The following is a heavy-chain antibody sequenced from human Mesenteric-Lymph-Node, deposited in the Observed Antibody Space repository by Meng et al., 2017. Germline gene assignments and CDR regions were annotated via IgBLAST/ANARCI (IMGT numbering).Heavy chain of an antibody. D-gene: IGHD6-19*01. CDR3: ARPWLSGWYVPDAFDI. V-gene: IGHV4-34*01. J-gene: IGHJ3*02. CDR2: INHSGST. Sequence: SETLSLTCAVYGGSFSGYYWSWIRQPPGKGLEWIGEINHSGSTNYNPSLKSRVTISVDTSKNQFSLKLSSVTAADTAVYYCARPWLSGWYVPDAFDIWGQGTMVTVSS. CDR1: GGSFSGYY.